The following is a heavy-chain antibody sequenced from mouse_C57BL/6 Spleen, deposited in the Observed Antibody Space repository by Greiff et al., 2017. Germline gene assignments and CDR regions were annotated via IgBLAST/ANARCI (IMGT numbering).Heavy chain of an antibody. CDR2: IDPSDSET. Sequence: QVQLQQPGAELVRPGSSVKLSCKASGYTFTSYWMPWVKQRPIQGLEWIGNIDPSDSETHYNQKFKDKATLTVDKSSSTAYMQLSSLTSEDSAVYYCARSDYDGSYAMDYWGQGTSVTVSS. D-gene: IGHD2-4*01. CDR3: ARSDYDGSYAMDY. CDR1: GYTFTSYW. V-gene: IGHV1-52*01. J-gene: IGHJ4*01.